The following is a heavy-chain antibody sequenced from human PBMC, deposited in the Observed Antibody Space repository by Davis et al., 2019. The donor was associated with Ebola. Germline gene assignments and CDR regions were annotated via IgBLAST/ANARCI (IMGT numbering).Heavy chain of an antibody. CDR1: GFTFSSYS. CDR3: ARGPRKGIVVVPAAIGVDY. D-gene: IGHD2-2*01. V-gene: IGHV3-48*02. Sequence: GESLKISCAASGFTFSSYSMNWVRQAPGKGLEWVSYISSSSTIYYADSVKGRFTISRDNAKNSLYLQMNSLRDEDTAVYYCARGPRKGIVVVPAAIGVDYWGQGTLVTVSS. J-gene: IGHJ4*02. CDR2: ISSSSTI.